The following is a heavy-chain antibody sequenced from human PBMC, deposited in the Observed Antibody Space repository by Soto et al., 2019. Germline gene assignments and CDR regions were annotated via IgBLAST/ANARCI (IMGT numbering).Heavy chain of an antibody. J-gene: IGHJ5*02. CDR2: IKPDESEK. V-gene: IGHV3-7*01. Sequence: EVQLVESGGGLVQPGGSLRLSCTASGFTFSDSWMTWVRQAPGKWLEWVARIKPDESEKKYADSVKGRFSISRDNAKNSMYLQMASLRGEDTAVYYCVRGGSNYASWGQGTLVTVSS. CDR1: GFTFSDSW. CDR3: VRGGSNYAS. D-gene: IGHD4-4*01.